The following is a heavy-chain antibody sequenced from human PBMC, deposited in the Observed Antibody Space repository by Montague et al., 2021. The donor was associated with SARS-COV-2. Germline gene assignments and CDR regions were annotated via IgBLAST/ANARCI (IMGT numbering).Heavy chain of an antibody. CDR3: AGGASDWLLWGYGMDV. Sequence: SLRLSCAASGFTFSSYEMNWVRQAPGKGLEWVSYISSSGSTIYYADSVKGRFTISRDNAKNSLYLQMNSLRVEDTAVYYCAGGASDWLLWGYGMDVWGQGTTVTVSS. V-gene: IGHV3-48*03. CDR2: ISSSGSTI. J-gene: IGHJ6*02. CDR1: GFTFSSYE. D-gene: IGHD3/OR15-3a*01.